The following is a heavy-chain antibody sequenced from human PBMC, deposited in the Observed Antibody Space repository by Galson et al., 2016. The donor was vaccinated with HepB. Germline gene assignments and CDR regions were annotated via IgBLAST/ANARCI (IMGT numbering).Heavy chain of an antibody. CDR1: GFVVSNNY. V-gene: IGHV3-53*01. D-gene: IGHD2-2*01. CDR2: SYSARTT. Sequence: SLRLSCAASGFVVSNNYMAWVRQAPGTGLEWVSISYSARTTYYADSVKGRFIIFRDNSKNTIYLQMNSLRAEDTGVYFCARGTYCGSSTCYPRNRDPFDYWGQGTLVTVSS. J-gene: IGHJ4*02. CDR3: ARGTYCGSSTCYPRNRDPFDY.